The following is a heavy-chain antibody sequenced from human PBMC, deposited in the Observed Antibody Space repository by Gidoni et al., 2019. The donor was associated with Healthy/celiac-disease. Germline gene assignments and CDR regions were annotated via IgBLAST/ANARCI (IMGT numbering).Heavy chain of an antibody. D-gene: IGHD3-16*02. Sequence: QVQLQESGPGLVKPSQTLSLPCPVSGCSIRSGGYYWSWIRQHPGKGREWIGYIYYSGSTYYNPSLKSRVTISVDTSKNQFSRKLSSVTAADTAVYYCARGLGLGELSLYPNWFDPWGQGTLVTVSS. CDR2: IYYSGST. J-gene: IGHJ5*02. V-gene: IGHV4-31*03. CDR1: GCSIRSGGYY. CDR3: ARGLGLGELSLYPNWFDP.